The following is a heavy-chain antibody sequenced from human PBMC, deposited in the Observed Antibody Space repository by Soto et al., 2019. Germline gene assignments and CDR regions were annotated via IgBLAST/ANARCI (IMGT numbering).Heavy chain of an antibody. Sequence: QVQLVQSGAEVKKPGSSVKVSCKASGGTFSSYAISWVRQAPGQGLEWMGGIIPIFGTANYAQKFQGRVTVTGEESKGKSTVEVGRLGTGDTAVDYWGGGGGAGIVVVGSFDYWGQGTLVTVSS. V-gene: IGHV1-69*01. J-gene: IGHJ4*02. CDR1: GGTFSSYA. CDR3: GGGGGAGIVVVGSFDY. CDR2: IIPIFGTA. D-gene: IGHD2-15*01.